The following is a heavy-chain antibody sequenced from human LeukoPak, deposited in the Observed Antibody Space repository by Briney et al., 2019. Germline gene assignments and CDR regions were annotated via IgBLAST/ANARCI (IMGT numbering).Heavy chain of an antibody. J-gene: IGHJ5*02. D-gene: IGHD3-10*01. Sequence: PGGSLRLSCAASGFTFSSYSMNWVRQAPGKGLEWVSYISSSSSTIYYADSVKGRFTISRDNAKNSLYLQMNSLRAEDTAVYYCAREKYYGSGNLDNWFDPWGQGTLVTVSS. V-gene: IGHV3-48*01. CDR1: GFTFSSYS. CDR3: AREKYYGSGNLDNWFDP. CDR2: ISSSSSTI.